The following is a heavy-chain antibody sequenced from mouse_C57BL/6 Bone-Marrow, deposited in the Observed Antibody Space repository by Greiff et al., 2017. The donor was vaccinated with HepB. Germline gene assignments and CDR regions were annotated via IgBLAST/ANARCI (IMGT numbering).Heavy chain of an antibody. CDR1: GYSITSGYY. V-gene: IGHV3-6*01. D-gene: IGHD1-1*01. Sequence: EVQRVESGPGLVKPSQSLSLTCSVTGYSITSGYYWNWIRQFPGNKLEWMGYISYDGSNNYNPSLKNRISITRDTSENQFFLKLNSVTTEDTATYYCARAEYYGSSDYWGQGTTLTVSS. CDR3: ARAEYYGSSDY. CDR2: ISYDGSN. J-gene: IGHJ2*01.